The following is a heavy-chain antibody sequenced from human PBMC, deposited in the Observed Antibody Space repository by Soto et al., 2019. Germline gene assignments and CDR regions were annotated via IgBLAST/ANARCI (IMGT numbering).Heavy chain of an antibody. Sequence: SETLSLTCAVSGGSISSGGYSWSWIRQPPGKGLEWIGYIYHSGSTYYNPSLKSRVTISVDRSKNQFSLKLSSVTAADTAVYYCARAHRDTAMVDYYYYGMDVWGQGTTVTVSS. D-gene: IGHD5-18*01. J-gene: IGHJ6*02. CDR1: GGSISSGGYS. CDR2: IYHSGST. CDR3: ARAHRDTAMVDYYYYGMDV. V-gene: IGHV4-30-2*01.